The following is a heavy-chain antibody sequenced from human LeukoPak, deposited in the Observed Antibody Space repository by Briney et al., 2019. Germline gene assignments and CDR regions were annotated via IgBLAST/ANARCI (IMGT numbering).Heavy chain of an antibody. CDR2: ISAYNGNT. V-gene: IGHV1-18*01. Sequence: ASVKVSCKASGYTFTSYGISWVRQAPGQGLEWMGWISAYNGNTNYAQKLQGRVTMTTDTSTSTAYMELRSLRSDDAAVYYCARGEYYYGSGSYSPFDYWGQGTLVTVSS. D-gene: IGHD3-10*01. CDR3: ARGEYYYGSGSYSPFDY. CDR1: GYTFTSYG. J-gene: IGHJ4*02.